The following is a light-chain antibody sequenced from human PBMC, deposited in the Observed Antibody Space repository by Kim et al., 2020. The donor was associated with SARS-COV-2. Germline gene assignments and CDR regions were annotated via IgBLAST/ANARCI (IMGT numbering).Light chain of an antibody. Sequence: ASVGDAVTLTGRASKGIGPWLAWYQQRPGNAPKLLISGSSDLETGVPSRFSGSGSGTDFTLTIISLQPEDFATYYCQQGTAFPWTFGPGTKVDIK. J-gene: IGKJ1*01. CDR3: QQGTAFPWT. V-gene: IGKV1-12*01. CDR2: GSS. CDR1: KGIGPW.